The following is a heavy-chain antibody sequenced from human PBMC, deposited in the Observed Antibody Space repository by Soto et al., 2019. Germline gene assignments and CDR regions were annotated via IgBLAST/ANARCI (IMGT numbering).Heavy chain of an antibody. V-gene: IGHV4-59*12. CDR2: IYHSGGT. Sequence: PSETLSLTCTVSGCSISSYYWSWIRQAPGKGLEWIGEIYHSGGTNYNPSLKSRVTISMDRSKNQFSLQLFSVTAADTAVYYCARERTSTFDYWGQGTLVTVSS. CDR3: ARERTSTFDY. CDR1: GCSISSYY. J-gene: IGHJ4*02.